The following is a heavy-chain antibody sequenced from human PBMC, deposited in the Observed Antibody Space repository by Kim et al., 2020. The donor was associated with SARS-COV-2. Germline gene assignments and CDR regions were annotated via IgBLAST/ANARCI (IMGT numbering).Heavy chain of an antibody. CDR2: ISSSSSYI. D-gene: IGHD3-10*01. Sequence: GGSLRLSCAASGFTFSSYSMNWVRQAPGKGLEWVSSISSSSSYIYYADSVKGRFTISRDNAKNSLYLQMNSLRAEDTAVYYCARDLLYNWHGSWFGEANYYYYGMDVWGQGTTVTVSS. V-gene: IGHV3-21*01. CDR3: ARDLLYNWHGSWFGEANYYYYGMDV. J-gene: IGHJ6*02. CDR1: GFTFSSYS.